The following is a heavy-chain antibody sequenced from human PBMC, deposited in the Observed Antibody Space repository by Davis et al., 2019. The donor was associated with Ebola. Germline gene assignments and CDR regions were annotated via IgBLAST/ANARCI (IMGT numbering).Heavy chain of an antibody. CDR2: IYYSGST. D-gene: IGHD3-16*01. J-gene: IGHJ6*02. CDR3: ARGKDGLGVVEENYGMDV. Sequence: MPSETLSLTCTVSGGSISSYYWSWIRQPPGKGLEWIGYIYYSGSTNYNPSLKSRVTISVDTSKNQFSLKLSSVTAADTAVYYCARGKDGLGVVEENYGMDVWGQGTTVTVSS. CDR1: GGSISSYY. V-gene: IGHV4-59*01.